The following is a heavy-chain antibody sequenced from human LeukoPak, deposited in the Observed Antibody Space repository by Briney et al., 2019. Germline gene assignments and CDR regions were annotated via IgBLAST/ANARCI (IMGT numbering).Heavy chain of an antibody. J-gene: IGHJ4*02. CDR1: GFTFSSYW. V-gene: IGHV3-7*01. D-gene: IGHD6-13*01. CDR2: IKQDGSEK. Sequence: GGSLRLSCAASGFTFSSYWMSWVRQAPGKGLEWVANIKQDGSEKYYVDSVKGRFTISRDNAKNSLYLQMNSLRAEDTAVYYCARSYSSSWYYFDYWGQGTLVTVSS. CDR3: ARSYSSSWYYFDY.